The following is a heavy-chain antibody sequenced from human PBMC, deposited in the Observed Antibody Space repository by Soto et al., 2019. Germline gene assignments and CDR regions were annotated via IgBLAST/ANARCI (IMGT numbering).Heavy chain of an antibody. CDR3: LSGSFPNWFDP. J-gene: IGHJ5*02. D-gene: IGHD3-10*01. Sequence: KESGPTLVKPTQTLTLTCTFSGFSLSTAGAGVGWIRQAPGEALEWLALLYWNDDKRYSSSLRSRLTITKDTPKNQVVLTMSTMDPVDTGTYYCLSGSFPNWFDPWGQGIPVIVSS. CDR1: GFSLSTAGAG. CDR2: LYWNDDK. V-gene: IGHV2-5*04.